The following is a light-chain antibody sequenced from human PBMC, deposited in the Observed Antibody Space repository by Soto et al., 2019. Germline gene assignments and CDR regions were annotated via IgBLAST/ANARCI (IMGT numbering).Light chain of an antibody. Sequence: QSVLTQPASVSGSPGQSITISCTGTSSDVGGYNYVSWYQQHPGKAHKLMIYDVSNRPSGVSNRLSGSKSGNTAFLTISWFQAYDEADYYCSSYTSSSTLVVFGGGTKVTVL. CDR2: DVS. CDR3: SSYTSSSTLVV. CDR1: SSDVGGYNY. J-gene: IGLJ2*01. V-gene: IGLV2-14*01.